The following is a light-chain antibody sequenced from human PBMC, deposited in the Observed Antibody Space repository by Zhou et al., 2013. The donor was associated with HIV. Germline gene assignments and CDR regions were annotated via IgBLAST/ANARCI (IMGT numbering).Light chain of an antibody. V-gene: IGKV3-20*01. CDR1: QSLNSDY. CDR2: GAS. Sequence: EIVLTQSPGTLSLSPGERAALSCRASQSLNSDYLAWWGQRRGQAPSLLIYGASSRATGIPDRFTGSGSGTDFTLTFTTLGPEDSAVYYCQQYASSPQTFGQGTKVEIK. CDR3: QQYASSPQT. J-gene: IGKJ2*01.